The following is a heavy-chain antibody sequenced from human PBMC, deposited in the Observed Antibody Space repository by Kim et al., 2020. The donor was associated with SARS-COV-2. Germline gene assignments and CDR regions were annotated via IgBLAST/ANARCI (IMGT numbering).Heavy chain of an antibody. Sequence: SETLSLTCAVSGVSITSATWWTWVRQPPGKGLEWIGEMFHSGTTNYNPSLKSRVTISVDKSTNHFSLNLNSVTAADTAAYYCSGSSGWYRLDYCGQGTL. CDR2: MFHSGTT. V-gene: IGHV4-4*02. CDR3: SGSSGWYRLDY. J-gene: IGHJ4*02. CDR1: GVSITSATW. D-gene: IGHD6-19*01.